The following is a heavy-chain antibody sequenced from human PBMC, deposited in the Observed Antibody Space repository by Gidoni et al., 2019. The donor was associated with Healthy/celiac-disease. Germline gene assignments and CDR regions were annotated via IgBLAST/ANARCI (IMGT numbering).Heavy chain of an antibody. J-gene: IGHJ4*02. D-gene: IGHD3-9*01. CDR3: ARGLGYFDWPLQSPLFDY. Sequence: QVQLQQWGAGLLKPSETLSLTCPVYGGSFSGYYWSWIRQPPGKGLEWIGEINHSGSTNYNPSLKSRVTISVDTSKNQFSLKLSSVTAADTAVYYCARGLGYFDWPLQSPLFDYWGQGTLVTVSS. CDR1: GGSFSGYY. V-gene: IGHV4-34*01. CDR2: INHSGST.